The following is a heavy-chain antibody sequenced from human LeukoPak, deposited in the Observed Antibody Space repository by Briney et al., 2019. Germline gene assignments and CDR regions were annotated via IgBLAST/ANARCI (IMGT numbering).Heavy chain of an antibody. Sequence: HPGGSLRLSCAASGFTFSTYVMSWVRQAPGKGLEWVSAISGSGGSTYYADSVKGRFTISRDNSKNTLYLQMNSLRAEDTAVYYCAKSWWELRGGWFDPWGQGTLVTVSS. V-gene: IGHV3-23*01. CDR2: ISGSGGST. CDR3: AKSWWELRGGWFDP. J-gene: IGHJ5*02. CDR1: GFTFSTYV. D-gene: IGHD1-26*01.